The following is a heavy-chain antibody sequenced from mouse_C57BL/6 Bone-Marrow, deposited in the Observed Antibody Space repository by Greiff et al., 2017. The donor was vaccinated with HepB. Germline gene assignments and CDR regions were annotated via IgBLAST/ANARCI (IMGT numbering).Heavy chain of an antibody. CDR1: GYTFTSYW. V-gene: IGHV1-72*01. Sequence: QVQLKQPGAELVKPGASVKLSCKASGYTFTSYWMHWVKQRPGRGLEWIGRIDPNSGGTKYNEKFKSKATLTVDKPSSTAYMQLSSLTSEDSAVYYCARGGIYYYGSSYGFDVWGTGTTVTVSS. D-gene: IGHD1-1*01. J-gene: IGHJ1*03. CDR2: IDPNSGGT. CDR3: ARGGIYYYGSSYGFDV.